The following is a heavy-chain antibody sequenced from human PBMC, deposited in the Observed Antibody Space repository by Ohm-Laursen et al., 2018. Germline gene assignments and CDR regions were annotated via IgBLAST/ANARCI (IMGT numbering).Heavy chain of an antibody. CDR1: GFTFRSYS. CDR2: ISSSGSYI. CDR3: ARRYCSGGSCYLILRDSYYFDY. V-gene: IGHV3-21*01. J-gene: IGHJ4*02. Sequence: SLRLSCAASGFTFRSYSMNWVRQAPGKGLEWVSSISSSGSYIYYADSVRGRLTVSRDNAKNSLYLQMNSLRAEDTAVYYCARRYCSGGSCYLILRDSYYFDYWGQGTLVTVSS. D-gene: IGHD2-15*01.